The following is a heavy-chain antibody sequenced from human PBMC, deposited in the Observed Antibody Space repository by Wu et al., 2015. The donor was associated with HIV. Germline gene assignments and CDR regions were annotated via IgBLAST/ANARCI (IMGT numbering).Heavy chain of an antibody. CDR2: MSPDSGNT. Sequence: QVQLVQSGPEVAKPGASVKVSCKASGYTFTSYDINWVRQAPGQGLEWMGWMSPDSGNTGYAQKFKGRVTMTRNTSITTGYMELSSLTSEDTAIYYCAIGWYVRGSYRYTQMLTPRGAQGTLVTVSS. D-gene: IGHD3-16*02. CDR1: GYTFTSYD. CDR3: AIGWYVRGSYRYTQMLTPR. V-gene: IGHV1-8*01. J-gene: IGHJ4*02.